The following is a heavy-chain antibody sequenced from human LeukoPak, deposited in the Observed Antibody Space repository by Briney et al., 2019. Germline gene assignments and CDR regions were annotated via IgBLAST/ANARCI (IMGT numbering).Heavy chain of an antibody. J-gene: IGHJ4*02. D-gene: IGHD2-2*01. CDR2: IWSDGGKS. CDR1: GFTFSAYG. Sequence: GGSLTLSCAASGFTFSAYGMNWVRQAPGKGLEWVAGIWSDGGKSYNSDSVKGRFTISRDNSKNTLYLQMNSLRADDTAVYYCATDSIGPATDFDYWGQGTLVTVSS. CDR3: ATDSIGPATDFDY. V-gene: IGHV3-33*01.